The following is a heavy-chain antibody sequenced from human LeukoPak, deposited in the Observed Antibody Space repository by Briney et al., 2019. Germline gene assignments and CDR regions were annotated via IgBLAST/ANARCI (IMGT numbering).Heavy chain of an antibody. CDR3: AKNTTHSSPGFDP. J-gene: IGHJ5*02. CDR1: GFTFSSYA. CDR2: ISGRGGST. Sequence: GGSLRLSCAASGFTFSSYAMSWVRQAPGKGLEWVSGISGRGGSTYYADSVKGRFTISRDSSKNTLYLQMNSLRAEDTAIYYCAKNTTHSSPGFDPWGQGTLVTVPS. V-gene: IGHV3-23*01. D-gene: IGHD1-1*01.